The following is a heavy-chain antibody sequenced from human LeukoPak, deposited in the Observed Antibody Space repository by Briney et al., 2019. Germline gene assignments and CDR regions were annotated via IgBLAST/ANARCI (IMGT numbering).Heavy chain of an antibody. CDR2: IYHSGST. CDR3: ARHPPYYYDSSGFDY. D-gene: IGHD3-22*01. J-gene: IGHJ4*02. CDR1: GYSISSGYY. Sequence: PSETLSLTCAVSGYSISSGYYWGWIRQPPGKGLEWIGGIYHSGSTYYNPSLKSRVTISVDTSKNQFSLKLSSVTAADTAVYYCARHPPYYYDSSGFDYWGQGTLVTVSS. V-gene: IGHV4-38-2*01.